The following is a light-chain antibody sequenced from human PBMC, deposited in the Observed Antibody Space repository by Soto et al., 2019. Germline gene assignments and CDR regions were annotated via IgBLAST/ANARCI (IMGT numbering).Light chain of an antibody. V-gene: IGKV3-15*01. CDR3: QQRSNWPLT. CDR2: AAS. CDR1: QSVSNQ. Sequence: EIVMTQSPATLSVSPGERATLSCRASQSVSNQLAWYQQKLGQAPRLLIYAASTRATGIPARFSGSGSGTEFTLTISSLQSEDLAVYYCQQRSNWPLTFGPGTKVDIK. J-gene: IGKJ3*01.